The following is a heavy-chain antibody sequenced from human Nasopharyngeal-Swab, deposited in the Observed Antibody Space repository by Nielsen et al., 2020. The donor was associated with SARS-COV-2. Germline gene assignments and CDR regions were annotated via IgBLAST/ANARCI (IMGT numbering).Heavy chain of an antibody. D-gene: IGHD4-11*01. CDR3: ASAVTGPLY. Sequence: GGSLRLSCAASGFTFYSYAMHWVRQAPGKGLEWVALISYDGTDKYYADSVKGRFTISRDNSKNTLYLQMNSLRVEDTAVYYCASAVTGPLYWGQGTLVTVSS. V-gene: IGHV3-30*04. J-gene: IGHJ1*01. CDR1: GFTFYSYA. CDR2: ISYDGTDK.